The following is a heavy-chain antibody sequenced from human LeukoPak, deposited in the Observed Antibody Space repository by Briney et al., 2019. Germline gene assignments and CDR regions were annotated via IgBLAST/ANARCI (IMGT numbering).Heavy chain of an antibody. D-gene: IGHD3-9*01. V-gene: IGHV1-2*02. CDR1: GYTFTGYY. CDR3: AREYYDILTGSRDFDH. Sequence: GASVKVSCKASGYTFTGYYMHWVRQAPGQGLEWMGWINPNSGGTNYAQKLQGRVTMTTDTSTSTAYMELRSLRSDDTAVYYCAREYYDILTGSRDFDHWGQGTLVTVSS. J-gene: IGHJ4*02. CDR2: INPNSGGT.